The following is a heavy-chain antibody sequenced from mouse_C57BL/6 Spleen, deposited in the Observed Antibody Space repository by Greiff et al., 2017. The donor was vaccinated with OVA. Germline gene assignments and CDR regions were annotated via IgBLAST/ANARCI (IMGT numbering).Heavy chain of an antibody. V-gene: IGHV5-6*01. CDR1: GFTFSSYG. J-gene: IGHJ3*01. Sequence: EVQLVESGGDLVKPGGSLKLSCAASGFTFSSYGMSWVRQTPDKRLEWVATISSGGSYTYYPDSVKGRITITRDNSKNTLYLQMSSLKSEDTALYYGARPDWDCEGFAYWGQGTLVTVSA. CDR3: ARPDWDCEGFAY. D-gene: IGHD4-1*01. CDR2: ISSGGSYT.